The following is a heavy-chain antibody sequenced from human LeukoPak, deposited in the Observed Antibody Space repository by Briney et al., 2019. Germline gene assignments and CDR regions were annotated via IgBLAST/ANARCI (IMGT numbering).Heavy chain of an antibody. CDR1: GGTFSSYA. CDR2: IIPIFGTA. CDR3: ARGPFKGYCGGDCYALRYYYYYMDV. J-gene: IGHJ6*03. Sequence: SVEVSCKASGGTFSSYAISWVRQAPGQGLEWMGGIIPIFGTANYAQKFQGRVTITTDEPTSTAYMELSSLRSEDTAVYYCARGPFKGYCGGDCYALRYYYYYMDVWGKGTTVTVSS. V-gene: IGHV1-69*05. D-gene: IGHD2-21*02.